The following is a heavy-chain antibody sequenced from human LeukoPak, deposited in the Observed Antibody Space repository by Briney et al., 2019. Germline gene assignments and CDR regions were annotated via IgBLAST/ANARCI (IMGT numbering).Heavy chain of an antibody. D-gene: IGHD3-3*01. Sequence: PSETLSLTCLVSGEPISSYYWSWIREAPGRGPEYIGNVYYNGNTNYNPSLKSRVAISVDASKNQFSLKVDSVTTADTAVYYCARGDYDFWSGNWRFDTWGQGTLVTVSS. CDR2: VYYNGNT. CDR3: ARGDYDFWSGNWRFDT. CDR1: GEPISSYY. J-gene: IGHJ4*02. V-gene: IGHV4-59*01.